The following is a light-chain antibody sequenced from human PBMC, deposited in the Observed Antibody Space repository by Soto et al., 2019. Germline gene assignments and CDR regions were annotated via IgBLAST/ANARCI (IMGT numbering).Light chain of an antibody. Sequence: QSALTQPASVSGSPGQSITISCTRTSSDVGGYNYVSWYQQHPGKAPKLMIYEVSNRPSGVSNRFSGSKSGNTASLTISGLQAEDEADYYCSSYTRSSTRVFGTGTKLTVL. CDR1: SSDVGGYNY. CDR3: SSYTRSSTRV. V-gene: IGLV2-14*01. CDR2: EVS. J-gene: IGLJ1*01.